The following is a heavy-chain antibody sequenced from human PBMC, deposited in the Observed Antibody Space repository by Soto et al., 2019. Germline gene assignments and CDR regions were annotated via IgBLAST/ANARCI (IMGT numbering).Heavy chain of an antibody. Sequence: SETLSLACTVSGGSISSGGYYWSWIRQHPGKSQEWIGYISYSGSTYYNPSLKSRVTISVDTSKKQFSLKLSSVTAADTSVFFCARYTENGGTAHDAFDIWGQGTMVTVSS. CDR1: GGSISSGGYY. J-gene: IGHJ3*02. D-gene: IGHD2-15*01. V-gene: IGHV4-31*03. CDR2: ISYSGST. CDR3: ARYTENGGTAHDAFDI.